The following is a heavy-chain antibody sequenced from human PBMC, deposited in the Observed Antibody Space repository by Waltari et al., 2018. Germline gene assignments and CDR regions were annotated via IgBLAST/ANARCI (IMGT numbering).Heavy chain of an antibody. D-gene: IGHD1-7*01. CDR1: GDSLSSNLF. CDR2: INYSGVT. CDR3: ARVLTTGTVAFDI. J-gene: IGHJ3*02. V-gene: IGHV4-38-2*01. Sequence: QVQLRESGPGLVKPSETLSLTCVISGDSLSSNLFWGWIRQSHEKGLEWIGNINYSGVTYYSPLLKSRVFISIDTPRRQFSLKLTSVTAADTAVYYCARVLTTGTVAFDIWGQGTLVTVSS.